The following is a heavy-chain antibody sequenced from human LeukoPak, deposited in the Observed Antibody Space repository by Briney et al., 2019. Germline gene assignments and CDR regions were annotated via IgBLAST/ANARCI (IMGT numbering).Heavy chain of an antibody. V-gene: IGHV3-23*01. CDR2: ISGRWGST. Sequence: PGGTQRLSCVAAGFTFSNCAMRGVPHAPAKGLEGVSAISGRWGSTYWTDSPKRRYTNSRDNPKNTLHLQMNRMRARDTAVYFCAEDLYYYDSRTYYGGQGTLVIVSS. D-gene: IGHD3-22*01. CDR1: GFTFSNCA. J-gene: IGHJ4*02. CDR3: AEDLYYYDSRTYY.